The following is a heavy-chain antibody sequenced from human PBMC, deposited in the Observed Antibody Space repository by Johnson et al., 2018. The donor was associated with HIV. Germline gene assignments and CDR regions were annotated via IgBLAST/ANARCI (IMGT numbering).Heavy chain of an antibody. V-gene: IGHV3-33*03. J-gene: IGHJ3*02. D-gene: IGHD6-13*01. CDR3: AKGGAAAGLDAFEI. CDR1: GFAFSRYG. Sequence: QVQLVESGGGVVQPGRSLRLSCAASGFAFSRYGMHWVRQAPGKGLEWVAVTWYDGSNKYYVDSVKGRFAISRDNAKNSLYLQRNSLRAEDTALYYCAKGGAAAGLDAFEIWGQGTMVTVSS. CDR2: TWYDGSNK.